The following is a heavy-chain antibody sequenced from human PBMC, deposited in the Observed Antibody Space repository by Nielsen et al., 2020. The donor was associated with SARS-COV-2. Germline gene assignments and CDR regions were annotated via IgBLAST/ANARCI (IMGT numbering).Heavy chain of an antibody. CDR2: INWNGGST. CDR3: AKAPGYQDAFDI. CDR1: GFTFDDYG. J-gene: IGHJ3*02. V-gene: IGHV3-20*04. D-gene: IGHD2-2*01. Sequence: GESLKISCAASGFTFDDYGMSWVRQAPGKGLEWVSGINWNGGSTGYADSVKGRFTISRDNAKNSLYLQMNSLRAEDTALYYCAKAPGYQDAFDIWGQGTMVTVSS.